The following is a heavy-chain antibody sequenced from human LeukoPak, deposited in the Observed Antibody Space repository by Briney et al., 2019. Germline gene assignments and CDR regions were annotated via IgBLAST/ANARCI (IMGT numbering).Heavy chain of an antibody. J-gene: IGHJ4*02. D-gene: IGHD3-10*01. Sequence: GASVKVSCKASGYTFTDYYMHWVRQAPGQGLEWMGRINPNSGGTNYAQKFQGRVTMTRDTSISTAYMDLSRLRSDDTAVYYCARGPMFFGSATYYRGDDYWGQGTLVTVSS. CDR1: GYTFTDYY. CDR2: INPNSGGT. CDR3: ARGPMFFGSATYYRGDDY. V-gene: IGHV1-2*02.